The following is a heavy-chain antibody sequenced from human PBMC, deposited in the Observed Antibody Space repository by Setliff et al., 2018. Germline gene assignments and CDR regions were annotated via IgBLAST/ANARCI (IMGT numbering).Heavy chain of an antibody. Sequence: ASVKVSCKASGGTFSNIGISWVRQAPGQGLEWMGGIIPIFGTTNYAQRSQGRVTITTDESTSTAYMELSSLRSEDTAVYYCARGPLDFVVLPAAGKFDYWGQGTLVTVSS. CDR3: ARGPLDFVVLPAAGKFDY. CDR2: IIPIFGTT. CDR1: GGTFSNIG. D-gene: IGHD2-2*01. J-gene: IGHJ4*02. V-gene: IGHV1-69*05.